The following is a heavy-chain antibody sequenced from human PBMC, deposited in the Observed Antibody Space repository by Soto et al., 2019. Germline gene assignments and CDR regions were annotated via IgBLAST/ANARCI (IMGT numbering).Heavy chain of an antibody. D-gene: IGHD3-10*01. J-gene: IGHJ4*02. CDR3: ARAQITMVRGVIISYLDY. V-gene: IGHV4-4*02. CDR1: GGSISSSNW. Sequence: SENLSLTCAVSGGSISSSNWWSWVRQPPGKGLEWIGEIYHSGSTNYNPSLKSRVTISVDKSKNQFSLKLSSVTAADTAVYYCARAQITMVRGVIISYLDYWGQGTLVTVSS. CDR2: IYHSGST.